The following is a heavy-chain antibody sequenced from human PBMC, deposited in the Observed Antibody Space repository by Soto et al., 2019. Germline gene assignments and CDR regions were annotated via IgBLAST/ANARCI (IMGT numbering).Heavy chain of an antibody. J-gene: IGHJ3*02. Sequence: EVQLLESGGGLVQPGGSLRLSCAASGFTFNNYAMTWVRQAPGKGLEWVSVISGSGGTYYADSVKGRFTISRDNSNNALYLQMHSLRAGDTAVYYCAKGILVKPPGTRAFDIWGQGTMVIVSS. CDR2: ISGSGGT. D-gene: IGHD6-13*01. CDR3: AKGILVKPPGTRAFDI. V-gene: IGHV3-23*01. CDR1: GFTFNNYA.